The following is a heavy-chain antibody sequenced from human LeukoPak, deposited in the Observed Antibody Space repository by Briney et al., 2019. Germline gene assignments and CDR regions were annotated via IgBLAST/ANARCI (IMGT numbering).Heavy chain of an antibody. V-gene: IGHV4-4*07. D-gene: IGHD5-18*01. CDR1: GGSISSYF. CDR2: IHTSGST. CDR3: ARDSGGYSYGSYYYYMDV. J-gene: IGHJ6*03. Sequence: SAAPFLPWTSCGGSISSYFYCLLRAPAGKGPGLVWLIHTSGSTNYNPSLKSRVTMSVDTSKNQFSLKLSSVTAADTAVYYCARDSGGYSYGSYYYYMDVWGKGTTVTVSS.